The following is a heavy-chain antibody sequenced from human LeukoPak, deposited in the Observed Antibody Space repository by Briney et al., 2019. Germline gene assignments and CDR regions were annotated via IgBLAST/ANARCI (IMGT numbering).Heavy chain of an antibody. J-gene: IGHJ4*02. Sequence: PGGSLRLSCAVSGFTLSNFAMSWVRQAPGEGLEWVSAISDSGADTSFADSVKGRFTISRDNSKNTLYLQMSSLRAEDTAVYYCAKDRLYYFDSSGYYDYWGQGTLVTVSS. CDR3: AKDRLYYFDSSGYYDY. V-gene: IGHV3-23*01. D-gene: IGHD3-22*01. CDR1: GFTLSNFA. CDR2: ISDSGADT.